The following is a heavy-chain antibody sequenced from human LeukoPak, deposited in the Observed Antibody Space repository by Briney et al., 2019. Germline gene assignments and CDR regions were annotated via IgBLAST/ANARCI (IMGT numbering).Heavy chain of an antibody. CDR3: ARGHTVTTGSYNWFDP. J-gene: IGHJ5*02. CDR1: GGSISSYY. Sequence: SETLSLTCTVSGGSISSYYWSWIRQPPGKGLEWIGEINHSGSTNYNPSLKSRVTISVDTSKNQFSLKLSSVTAADTAVYYCARGHTVTTGSYNWFDPWGQGTLVTVSS. V-gene: IGHV4-34*01. D-gene: IGHD4-4*01. CDR2: INHSGST.